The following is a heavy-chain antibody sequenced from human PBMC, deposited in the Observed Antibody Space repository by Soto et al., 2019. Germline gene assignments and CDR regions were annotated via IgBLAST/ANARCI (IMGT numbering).Heavy chain of an antibody. D-gene: IGHD4-4*01. CDR3: ELGYSGGYYYAMDV. Sequence: QVQLVQSGAEVKKPGSSVRVSCQASGGTFTTYAFNWVRQAPGQGLEWMGGIIPMYNKPNYAPNFLGRVTISADPSTSTAYMELTTLRSEDTAVYFCELGYSGGYYYAMDVWGQGTTVTVSS. V-gene: IGHV1-69*01. CDR1: GGTFTTYA. J-gene: IGHJ6*02. CDR2: IIPMYNKP.